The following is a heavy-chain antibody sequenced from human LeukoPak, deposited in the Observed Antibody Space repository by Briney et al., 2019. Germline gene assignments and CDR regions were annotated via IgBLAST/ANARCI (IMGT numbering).Heavy chain of an antibody. V-gene: IGHV4-4*02. CDR2: AHLDGRT. D-gene: IGHD3-3*01. Sequence: KASETLSLTCGVSGGSVINTNWWTWVRQPPGRGLEWIGEAHLDGRTNYNPSLESRLTMSVDVSENQVSLKLTSVTAADTAVYYCAREGGFYRPLDYSGQGTLVTVSS. CDR1: GGSVINTNW. J-gene: IGHJ4*02. CDR3: AREGGFYRPLDY.